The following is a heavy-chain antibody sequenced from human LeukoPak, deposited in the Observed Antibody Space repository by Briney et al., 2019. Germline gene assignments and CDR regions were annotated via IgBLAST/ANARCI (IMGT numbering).Heavy chain of an antibody. J-gene: IGHJ4*02. V-gene: IGHV3-21*01. D-gene: IGHD3-22*01. Sequence: GGSLRLSCAGSGFTFNTYNMNWVRQAPGKGLEWVSSISSSSSYIYYADSVKGRFTISRDNAKNSLYLQMNSLRAEDTAVYYCARLYDGSAYHADHFNYWGQGTLVIVSS. CDR2: ISSSSSYI. CDR1: GFTFNTYN. CDR3: ARLYDGSAYHADHFNY.